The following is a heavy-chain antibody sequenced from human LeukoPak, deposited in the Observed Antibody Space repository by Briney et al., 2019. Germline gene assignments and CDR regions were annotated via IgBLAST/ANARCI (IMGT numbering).Heavy chain of an antibody. D-gene: IGHD2-2*01. CDR1: GGTFSSYA. CDR2: IIPIFGTA. J-gene: IGHJ4*02. Sequence: GASVKVSCKASGGTFSSYAISWVRQAPGQGLEWMGRIIPIFGTANYAQKFQGRVTITTDEYTSTAYMELSSLRSEDTAVYYCATYCSSTSCYGPQFFDYWGQGTLVTVSS. V-gene: IGHV1-69*05. CDR3: ATYCSSTSCYGPQFFDY.